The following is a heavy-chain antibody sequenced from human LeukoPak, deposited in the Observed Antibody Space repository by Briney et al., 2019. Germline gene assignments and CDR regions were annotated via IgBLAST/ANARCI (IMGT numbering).Heavy chain of an antibody. J-gene: IGHJ4*02. D-gene: IGHD2-2*01. Sequence: SETLSLTCAVYGGSFSGYYWSWIRQPPGKGLEWIGEINHSGSTNYNPSLKSRVTISVDTSKNQFSLKLSSVTAADTAVYYCARVILPDAKAHFDYWGQGTLVTVSS. CDR2: INHSGST. CDR1: GGSFSGYY. CDR3: ARVILPDAKAHFDY. V-gene: IGHV4-34*01.